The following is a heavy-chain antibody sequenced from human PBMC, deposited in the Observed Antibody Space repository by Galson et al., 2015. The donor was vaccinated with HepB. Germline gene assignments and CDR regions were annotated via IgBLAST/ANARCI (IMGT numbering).Heavy chain of an antibody. D-gene: IGHD2-2*01. CDR2: ISYDGSNK. CDR1: GFTVSTNY. J-gene: IGHJ6*02. CDR3: AKETSIVVPAPYDYGMGV. V-gene: IGHV3-30*18. Sequence: SLRLSCAAYGFTVSTNYMSWVRQAPGKGLEWVAVISYDGSNKYYADSVKGRFTISRDNSKNTLYLQMNSLRAEDTAVYYCAKETSIVVPAPYDYGMGVWGQGTTVTVSS.